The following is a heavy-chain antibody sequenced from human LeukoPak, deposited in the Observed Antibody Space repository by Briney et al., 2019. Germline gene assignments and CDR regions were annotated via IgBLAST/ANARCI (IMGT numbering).Heavy chain of an antibody. CDR1: GFPFSSYD. CDR2: IGTAGDT. V-gene: IGHV3-13*01. J-gene: IGHJ4*02. CDR3: ARVGSGAPDY. Sequence: GGSLRLFCAASGFPFSSYDMHWVRKATGKGLEWVSAIGTAGDTYYPGSVKGRFTISRENAKNSLYLQMNSLRAGDTAVYYCARVGSGAPDYWGQGTLVTVSS. D-gene: IGHD3-10*01.